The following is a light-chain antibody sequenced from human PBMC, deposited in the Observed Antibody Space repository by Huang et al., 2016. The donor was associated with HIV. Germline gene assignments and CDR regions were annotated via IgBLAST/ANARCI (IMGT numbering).Light chain of an antibody. CDR2: GAS. J-gene: IGKJ1*01. CDR1: QSVSSN. V-gene: IGKV3-15*01. CDR3: HQYNNWRT. Sequence: EIVMTQSPATLSVSPGERATLSCRASQSVSSNLAWYQQKPGQAPRLLIYGASTRATGIPARFRGSGSGTEFTLTISSLQSEDFAVYYCHQYNNWRTFGQGTKVEIK.